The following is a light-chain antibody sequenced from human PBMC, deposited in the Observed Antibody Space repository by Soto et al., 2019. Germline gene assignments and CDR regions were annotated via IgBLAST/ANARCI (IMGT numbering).Light chain of an antibody. CDR3: QQYNNWYT. CDR2: GAS. CDR1: QSVSSN. J-gene: IGKJ2*01. Sequence: IVMTQSPATLSVTPGERATLSCRASQSVSSNLAWYQHKPGQAPRLLIYGASTRATGIPARFSGSGSGTEFTLTISSLQSEDLAVYFCQQYNNWYTFGQGTKLEIK. V-gene: IGKV3-15*01.